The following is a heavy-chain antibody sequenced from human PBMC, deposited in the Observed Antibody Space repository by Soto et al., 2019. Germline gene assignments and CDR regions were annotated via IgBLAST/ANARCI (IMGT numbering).Heavy chain of an antibody. D-gene: IGHD6-19*01. V-gene: IGHV3-23*01. CDR3: AKRRGDSAGWYEFDY. J-gene: IGHJ4*02. Sequence: GGSLRLSCTVSGITFSTSVMNWVRQAPGKGLEWVSTIGDDYTYYADSVKGRFAISRDNSKFTLYLQMNSLRVEDTAVYYCAKRRGDSAGWYEFDYWGPGTLVTVSS. CDR1: GITFSTSV. CDR2: IGDDYT.